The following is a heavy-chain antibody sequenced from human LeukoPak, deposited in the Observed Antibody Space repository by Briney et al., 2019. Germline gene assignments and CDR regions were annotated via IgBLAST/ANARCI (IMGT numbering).Heavy chain of an antibody. CDR1: GGSISSYY. CDR2: IYYSGST. V-gene: IGHV4-59*01. CDR3: ARIYDSSGYFLLDY. D-gene: IGHD3-22*01. J-gene: IGHJ4*02. Sequence: SETLSLTCTVSGGSISSYYWSWIRQPPGKGLEWIGYIYYSGSTNYNPSLKSRVTISVDTSENQFSLKLSSVTAADTAVYYCARIYDSSGYFLLDYWGQGTLVTVSS.